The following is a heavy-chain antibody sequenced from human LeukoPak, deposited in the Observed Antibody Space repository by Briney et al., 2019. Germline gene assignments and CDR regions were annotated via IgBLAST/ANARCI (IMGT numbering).Heavy chain of an antibody. V-gene: IGHV4-39*07. D-gene: IGHD3-3*01. J-gene: IGHJ5*02. Sequence: SETLSLTCTVSGGSISSSNYFWGWIRQPPGKGLEWIGEINHSGSTNYNPSLKSRVTISVDTSKNQFSLKLSSVTAADTAVYYCARDGPGYYDFWSGLGSWFDPWGQGTLVTVSS. CDR2: INHSGST. CDR3: ARDGPGYYDFWSGLGSWFDP. CDR1: GGSISSSNYF.